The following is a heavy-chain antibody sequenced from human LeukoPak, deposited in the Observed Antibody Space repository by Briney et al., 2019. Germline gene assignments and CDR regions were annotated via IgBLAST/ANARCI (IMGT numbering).Heavy chain of an antibody. J-gene: IGHJ4*02. CDR3: AATDSSGLHDY. CDR1: GGSFSGYS. CDR2: INHSGRT. Sequence: PSGTLSLTCAVSGGSFSGYSWSWIRQPPGKGLEWIGEINHSGRTPYNPPLTSGVTTSVDTSKNPFSLMLSSLTAAPTAACYLAATDSSGLHDYWGQGTLVTVSS. D-gene: IGHD3-22*01. V-gene: IGHV4-34*01.